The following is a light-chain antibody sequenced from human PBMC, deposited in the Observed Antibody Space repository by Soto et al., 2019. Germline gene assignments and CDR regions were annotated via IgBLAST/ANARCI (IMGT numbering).Light chain of an antibody. V-gene: IGKV3-11*01. Sequence: EIVLKQSPGTLSMIPGQRATLSCRASQSVGSDLAWYQQKPGQAPRLLIYQTSIRAAGIPARFSASGSGTDFTLTLSSLEPEDFAVYYCQQRAGSSTFGQGRRLEIK. CDR3: QQRAGSST. J-gene: IGKJ5*01. CDR2: QTS. CDR1: QSVGSD.